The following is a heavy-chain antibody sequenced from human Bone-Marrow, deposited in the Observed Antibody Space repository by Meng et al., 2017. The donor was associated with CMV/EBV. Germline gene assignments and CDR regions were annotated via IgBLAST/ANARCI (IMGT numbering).Heavy chain of an antibody. CDR3: AKDRDGYNLSPFDY. Sequence: SCAVYGGSFSGYYWSWIRQPPGKGLEWIGEINHSGSTNYNPSLKSRVTISVDTSKNQFSLKLSSVTAADTAVYYCAKDRDGYNLSPFDYWGQGTLVTVSS. D-gene: IGHD5-24*01. CDR2: INHSGST. V-gene: IGHV4-34*01. CDR1: GGSFSGYY. J-gene: IGHJ4*02.